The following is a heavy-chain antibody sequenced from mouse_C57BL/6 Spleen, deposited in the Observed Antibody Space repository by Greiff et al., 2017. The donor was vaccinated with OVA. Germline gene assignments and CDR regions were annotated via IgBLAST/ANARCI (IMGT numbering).Heavy chain of an antibody. V-gene: IGHV5-12*01. CDR3: ARHDLTVNYFDY. D-gene: IGHD4-1*01. CDR1: GFTFSDYY. Sequence: EVNVVESGGGLVQPGGSLKLSCAASGFTFSDYYMYWVRQTPEKRLEWVAYISNGGGSTYYPDTVKGRFTIARDNAKNTLNLQMSRLKSEDTAMYYCARHDLTVNYFDYWGQGTTLTVSS. J-gene: IGHJ2*01. CDR2: ISNGGGST.